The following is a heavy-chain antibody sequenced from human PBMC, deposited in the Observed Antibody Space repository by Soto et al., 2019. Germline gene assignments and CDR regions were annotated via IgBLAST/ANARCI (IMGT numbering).Heavy chain of an antibody. J-gene: IGHJ6*02. V-gene: IGHV1-2*04. CDR1: GYTFTGYY. CDR2: INPNSGGT. CDR3: AREFEDYGDLRSHYYGMDV. D-gene: IGHD4-17*01. Sequence: GASVKVSCKASGYTFTGYYMHWVRQAPGQGLEWMGWINPNSGGTNYAQKFQGWVTMTRDTSISTAYMELSRLRSDDTAVYYCAREFEDYGDLRSHYYGMDVWGQGTTVTVSS.